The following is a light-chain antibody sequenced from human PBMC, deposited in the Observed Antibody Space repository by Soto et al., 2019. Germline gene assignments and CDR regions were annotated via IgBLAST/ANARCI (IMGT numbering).Light chain of an antibody. CDR3: QQYGSSQT. V-gene: IGKV3-20*01. J-gene: IGKJ2*01. Sequence: EIVLTQSPGTLSLSPGERATLSCRASQSVSSSYLAWYQQKPVQAPRLLIYGASSRATGIPDRFSGSGSGTDFTLTISRLEPEGFAVYYCQQYGSSQTFGQGTQLEIK. CDR1: QSVSSSY. CDR2: GAS.